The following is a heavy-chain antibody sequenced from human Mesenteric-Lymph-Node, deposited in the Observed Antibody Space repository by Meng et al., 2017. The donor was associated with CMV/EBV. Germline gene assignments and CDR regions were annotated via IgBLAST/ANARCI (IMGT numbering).Heavy chain of an antibody. CDR2: IYSGGST. Sequence: GGSLRLSCAASGFTFSSYAMSWVRQAPGKGLEWVSVIYSGGSTYYADSVKGRFTISRDNSKNTLYLQMNSLRAEDTAVYYCARDFLRMDVWGQGTTVTVSS. CDR3: ARDFLRMDV. CDR1: GFTFSSYA. V-gene: IGHV3-53*01. J-gene: IGHJ6*02. D-gene: IGHD3-3*01.